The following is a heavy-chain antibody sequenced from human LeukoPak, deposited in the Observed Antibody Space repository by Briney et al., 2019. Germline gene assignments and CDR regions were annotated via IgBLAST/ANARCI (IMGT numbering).Heavy chain of an antibody. CDR1: GFTISNTW. D-gene: IGHD3-16*01. CDR3: ARDMKGNLDY. V-gene: IGHV3-7*01. CDR2: INQDGSTK. Sequence: GGSLRLSCAASGFTISNTWMAWVRQAPGKGLEWVANINQDGSTKQYADSVRGRFTISRDNAKNSLYLQMNSLRAEDTGLYHCARDMKGNLDYWGQGTLVTVSS. J-gene: IGHJ4*02.